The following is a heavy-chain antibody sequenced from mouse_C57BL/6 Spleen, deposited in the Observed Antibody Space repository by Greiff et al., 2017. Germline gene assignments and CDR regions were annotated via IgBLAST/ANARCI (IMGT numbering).Heavy chain of an antibody. CDR1: GYSITSGYY. J-gene: IGHJ2*01. D-gene: IGHD4-1*01. V-gene: IGHV3-6*01. Sequence: VQLQQSGPGLVKPSQSLSLTCSVTGYSITSGYYWNWIRQFPGNKLEWMGYISYDGSNNYNPSLKNRISITRDTSKNQFFLKLNSVTTEDTATYYCARKPNWDYWGQGTTRTVST. CDR3: ARKPNWDY. CDR2: ISYDGSN.